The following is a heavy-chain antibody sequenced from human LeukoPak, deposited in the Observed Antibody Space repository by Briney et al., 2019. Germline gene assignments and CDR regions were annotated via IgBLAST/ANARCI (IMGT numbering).Heavy chain of an antibody. CDR3: ARDDR. Sequence: GRSLRLSCAASGFIFSGYTMHWVRQAPGKGLEWVAVISYDGNNKYYADSVQGRFTISRDNSKSTLSLQMNSLRADDTGVYYCARDDRWGQGILVTVSS. CDR2: ISYDGNNK. CDR1: GFIFSGYT. V-gene: IGHV3-30*04. J-gene: IGHJ4*02.